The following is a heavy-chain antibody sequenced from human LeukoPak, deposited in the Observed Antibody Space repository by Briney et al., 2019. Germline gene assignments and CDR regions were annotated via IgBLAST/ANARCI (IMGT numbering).Heavy chain of an antibody. D-gene: IGHD5-18*01. J-gene: IGHJ4*02. V-gene: IGHV3-23*01. CDR1: GFTFSSYA. CDR2: ISASGGST. Sequence: GGSLRLSCAASGFTFSSYAMSWVRQAPGKGLEWVSAISASGGSTYYADSVKGRFTISRDDAKNSLYLQMNSLRAEDTAVYYCAREPTAMILWGQGTLVTVSS. CDR3: AREPTAMIL.